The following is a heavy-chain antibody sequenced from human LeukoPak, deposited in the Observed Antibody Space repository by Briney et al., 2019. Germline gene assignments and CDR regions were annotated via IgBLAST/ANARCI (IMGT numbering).Heavy chain of an antibody. CDR2: IYSSGST. J-gene: IGHJ3*02. CDR1: GGSISSSNYY. Sequence: HPSETLSLICTVSGGSISSSNYYWGWIRQPPGKGLEWIGSIYSSGSTYYNPSLTSRFTISVDTSKNQFTLKLSSVTAADTAVYYCARDSRFLEWGPLWPAEDDAFDIWGQGTMVTVSS. CDR3: ARDSRFLEWGPLWPAEDDAFDI. D-gene: IGHD3-3*01. V-gene: IGHV4-39*06.